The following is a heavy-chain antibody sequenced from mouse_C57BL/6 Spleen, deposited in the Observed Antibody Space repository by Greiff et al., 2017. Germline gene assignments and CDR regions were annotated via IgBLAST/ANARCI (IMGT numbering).Heavy chain of an antibody. V-gene: IGHV7-3*01. CDR3: ARCYSGGWYFDV. CDR2: IRNKANGYTT. Sequence: EVKLVESGGGLVQPGGSLSLSCAASGFTFTDYYMSWVRQPPGKALEWLGFIRNKANGYTTEYSASVKGRFTISRDTSQSILYLQMNALRAEDSATYYCARCYSGGWYFDVWGTGTTVTVSS. D-gene: IGHD1-3*01. CDR1: GFTFTDYY. J-gene: IGHJ1*03.